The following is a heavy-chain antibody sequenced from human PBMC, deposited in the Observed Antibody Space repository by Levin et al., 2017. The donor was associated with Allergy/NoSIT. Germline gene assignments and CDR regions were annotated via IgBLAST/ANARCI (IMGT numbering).Heavy chain of an antibody. CDR3: AIPDYYDSSGYSVD. V-gene: IGHV3-30*03. J-gene: IGHJ4*02. CDR2: ISYDGSNK. Sequence: GESLKISCAASGFTFSSYGMHWVRQAPGKGLEWVAVISYDGSNKYYADSVKGRFTISRDNSKNTLYLQMNSLRAEDTAVYYCAIPDYYDSSGYSVDWGQGTLVTVSS. D-gene: IGHD3-22*01. CDR1: GFTFSSYG.